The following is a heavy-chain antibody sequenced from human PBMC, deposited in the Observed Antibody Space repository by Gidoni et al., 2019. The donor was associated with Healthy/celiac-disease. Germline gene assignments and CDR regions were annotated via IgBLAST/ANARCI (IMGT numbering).Heavy chain of an antibody. CDR1: GFTFSSYS. D-gene: IGHD3-22*01. J-gene: IGHJ3*02. CDR2: ISSSSSTI. CDR3: ARDTPRGSGYYGDAFDI. Sequence: EVQLVESGGGLVQPGGSLRLSCAASGFTFSSYSMNWVRQAPGKGLEWVSYISSSSSTIYYADSVKGRFTISRDNAKNSLYLQMNSLRAEDTAVYYCARDTPRGSGYYGDAFDIWGQGTMVTVSS. V-gene: IGHV3-48*01.